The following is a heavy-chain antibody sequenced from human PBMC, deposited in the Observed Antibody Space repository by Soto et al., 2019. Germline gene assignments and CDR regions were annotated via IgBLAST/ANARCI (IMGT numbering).Heavy chain of an antibody. D-gene: IGHD4-17*01. J-gene: IGHJ4*02. Sequence: GGSLRLSCAAFGFTFSSYSMNWVRQAPGKGLEWVSSISSSSSYIYYADSVKGRFTISRDNAKNSLYLQMNSLRAEDTAVYYCARKPTAQYYFDYWGQGTLVTVSS. CDR2: ISSSSSYI. V-gene: IGHV3-21*01. CDR3: ARKPTAQYYFDY. CDR1: GFTFSSYS.